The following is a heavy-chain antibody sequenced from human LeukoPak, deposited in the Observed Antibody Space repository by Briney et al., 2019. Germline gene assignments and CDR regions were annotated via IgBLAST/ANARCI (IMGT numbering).Heavy chain of an antibody. Sequence: PGGSLRLSYAASGFTFSSYSMNWVRQAPGKGLEWVSSITSSSSYIYYADSVKGRFTISRDNAKNSLYLQMNSLGAEDTAVYYCATSSAYYYFDFDYWGQGTLVTVSS. V-gene: IGHV3-21*01. CDR1: GFTFSSYS. D-gene: IGHD3-22*01. CDR3: ATSSAYYYFDFDY. CDR2: ITSSSSYI. J-gene: IGHJ4*02.